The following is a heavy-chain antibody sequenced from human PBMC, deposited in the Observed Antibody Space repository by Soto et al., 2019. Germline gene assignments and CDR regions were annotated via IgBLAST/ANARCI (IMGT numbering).Heavy chain of an antibody. Sequence: EVQLVESGGGLVQPGESLRLSCAASGFTFSPFYMHWVRQAPGKGLEWVSHINGDGTTTVYADSVKGRVTISRDNAKSTLYMQMSSLRTEDTAGYYCVRDRGYPDSFDIWGQGTMVTVSS. CDR1: GFTFSPFY. CDR2: INGDGTTT. V-gene: IGHV3-74*01. D-gene: IGHD6-13*01. J-gene: IGHJ3*02. CDR3: VRDRGYPDSFDI.